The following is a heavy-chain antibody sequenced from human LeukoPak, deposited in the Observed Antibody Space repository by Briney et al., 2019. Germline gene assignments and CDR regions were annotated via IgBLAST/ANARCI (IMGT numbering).Heavy chain of an antibody. D-gene: IGHD1-26*01. CDR2: ISWNSGSI. Sequence: GRSLRLSCVASGLNFGDYAMHWVRQAPGKGLEWVSGISWNSGSIGYADSVKGRFTISRDNAKNSLYLQMNSLRAEDTALYYCAKDRPVGYGMDVWGQGTTVTVSS. CDR3: AKDRPVGYGMDV. V-gene: IGHV3-9*01. CDR1: GLNFGDYA. J-gene: IGHJ6*02.